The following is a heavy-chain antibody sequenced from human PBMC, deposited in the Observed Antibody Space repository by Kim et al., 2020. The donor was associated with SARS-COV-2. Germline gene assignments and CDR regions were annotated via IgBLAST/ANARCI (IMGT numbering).Heavy chain of an antibody. Sequence: GGSLRLSCAASGFPVSGFAVSWVRQAPGKGLEWVSLIRSSGARTSYADSVKGRFTVSRDDSKNTVYLHMNSLRVEDTAVYYCAKGELERSSYYYRTMDVWGQGTTVIVSS. V-gene: IGHV3-23*01. CDR2: IRSSGART. CDR1: GFPVSGFA. CDR3: AKGELERSSYYYRTMDV. D-gene: IGHD1-1*01. J-gene: IGHJ6*02.